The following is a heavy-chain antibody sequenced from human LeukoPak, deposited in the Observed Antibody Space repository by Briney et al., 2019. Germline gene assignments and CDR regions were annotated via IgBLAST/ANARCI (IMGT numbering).Heavy chain of an antibody. V-gene: IGHV3-30*04. D-gene: IGHD3-3*01. CDR3: AREFDGFWSGFSEDYFDY. CDR2: ISYDGSNK. J-gene: IGHJ4*02. CDR1: GFTFSSYA. Sequence: GGSLRLSCAASGFTFSSYAMHWVRQAPGKGLEWVAVISYDGSNKYYADSVKGRFTISRDNSKNTLYLQMNSLRAEDTAVYYCAREFDGFWSGFSEDYFDYWGQGTLVTVSS.